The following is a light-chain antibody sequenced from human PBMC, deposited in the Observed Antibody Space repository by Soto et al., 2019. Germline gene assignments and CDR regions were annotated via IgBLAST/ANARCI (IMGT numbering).Light chain of an antibody. Sequence: IVLTQSPGTLSFSQGHRASLSYRASKSVSSSYLEWYQQTAGQAPKLLTYGASSRAAGIPGRFSGSGSGTDFTLIISRVEPEDFAVYYCKHLMTFGQGTKVDIK. CDR3: KHLMT. J-gene: IGKJ1*01. CDR1: KSVSSSY. V-gene: IGKV3-20*01. CDR2: GAS.